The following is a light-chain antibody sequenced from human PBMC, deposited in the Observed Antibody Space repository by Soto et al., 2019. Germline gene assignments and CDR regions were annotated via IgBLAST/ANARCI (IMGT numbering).Light chain of an antibody. CDR1: QSVGSN. CDR3: QPYNVWPLT. CDR2: AAS. Sequence: EIVMTQSAATLSVSPGERYTRSGMPSQSVGSNLAWYQQKPGQAHRLLIYAASTRATGITARFSGSGSGTDFTITISSLQSEDFAVYYCQPYNVWPLTFGEGTKVDIK. V-gene: IGKV3-15*01. J-gene: IGKJ4*01.